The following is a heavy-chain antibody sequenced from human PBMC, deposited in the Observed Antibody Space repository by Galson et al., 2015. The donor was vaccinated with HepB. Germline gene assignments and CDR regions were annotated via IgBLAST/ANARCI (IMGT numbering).Heavy chain of an antibody. CDR1: GFTFSSYG. CDR2: IWYDGSNK. V-gene: IGHV3-33*08. D-gene: IGHD4-23*01. Sequence: SLRLSCAASGFTFSSYGMHWVRQAPGKGLEWVAVIWYDGSNKYYADSVKGRLTISRDNSKNTLYLQMNSLRAEDTAVYYCARPNSAEAVGAFDIWGQGTMVTVSS. J-gene: IGHJ3*02. CDR3: ARPNSAEAVGAFDI.